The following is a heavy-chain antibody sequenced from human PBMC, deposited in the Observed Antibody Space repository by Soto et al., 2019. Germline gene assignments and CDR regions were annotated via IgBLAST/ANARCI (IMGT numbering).Heavy chain of an antibody. CDR1: SGSISCYF. CDR3: ARMERSKEGLSVYYFDF. V-gene: IGHV4-59*01. J-gene: IGHJ4*02. D-gene: IGHD1-26*01. Sequence: PSETLSLTCTVSSGSISCYFWIWIRQPPGKEPEWIGYISYRGNTNYNPSLQSRVSISLVTSKNQISLKLDAVTASDTAVYYCARMERSKEGLSVYYFDFWGQGTLVTVSS. CDR2: ISYRGNT.